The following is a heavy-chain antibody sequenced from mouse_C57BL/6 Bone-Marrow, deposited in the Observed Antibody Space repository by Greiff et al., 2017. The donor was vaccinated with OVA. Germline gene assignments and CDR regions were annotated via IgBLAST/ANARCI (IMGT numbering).Heavy chain of an antibody. V-gene: IGHV7-3*01. CDR1: GFTFTNYY. CDR3: ARYKGRVAVDYFDY. J-gene: IGHJ2*01. CDR2: IRNKPNGSTT. Sequence: EVQVVESGGGLVQPGDSLSLSCAASGFTFTNYYMSWVRQPPGKGLEWLAFIRNKPNGSTTEYSASVKGRFTISRDNSQSILYLQMNALRAEDSATYYCARYKGRVAVDYFDYWGQGTALTVSS. D-gene: IGHD1-1*01.